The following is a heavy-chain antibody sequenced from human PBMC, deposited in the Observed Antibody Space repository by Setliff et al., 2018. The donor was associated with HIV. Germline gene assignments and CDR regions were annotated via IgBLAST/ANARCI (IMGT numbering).Heavy chain of an antibody. D-gene: IGHD2-15*01. J-gene: IGHJ4*02. CDR3: ERDFSWATDS. Sequence: GGSLRLSCAASGFTFSSYAMHWVRQAPGKGLEWVAVISYDGSNKYYADPVKGRFTASRDNPKNTVSLQLTSLRIEDTAVYYCERDFSWATDSWGQGTLVTVSS. V-gene: IGHV3-30-3*01. CDR2: ISYDGSNK. CDR1: GFTFSSYA.